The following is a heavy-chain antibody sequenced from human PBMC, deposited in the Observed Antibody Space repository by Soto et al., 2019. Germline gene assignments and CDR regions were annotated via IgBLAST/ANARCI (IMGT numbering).Heavy chain of an antibody. J-gene: IGHJ4*02. CDR2: ISYDGRNT. Sequence: GGSLRLSCAASGFPVSGYSMHWVRQAPGKGLEWVALISYDGRNTDYADSVKGRFTISRDDSKNMLYLQMNSLRAEDTAVYYCAKGTQPGFWSADYWGQGTLVTVSS. V-gene: IGHV3-30*04. D-gene: IGHD3-3*01. CDR1: GFPVSGYS. CDR3: AKGTQPGFWSADY.